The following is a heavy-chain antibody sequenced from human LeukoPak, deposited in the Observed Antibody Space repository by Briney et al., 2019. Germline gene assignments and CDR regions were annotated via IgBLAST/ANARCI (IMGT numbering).Heavy chain of an antibody. CDR2: ISAYNGNT. Sequence: ASVKVSCKASGYTFTGYYMHWVRQAPGQGLEWMGWISAYNGNTNYAQKLQGRVTMTTDTSTSTAYMELRSLRSDDTAVYYCARQEIYLGGYCSGGSCPPGNWFDPWGQGTLVTVSS. D-gene: IGHD2-15*01. CDR3: ARQEIYLGGYCSGGSCPPGNWFDP. V-gene: IGHV1-18*04. CDR1: GYTFTGYY. J-gene: IGHJ5*02.